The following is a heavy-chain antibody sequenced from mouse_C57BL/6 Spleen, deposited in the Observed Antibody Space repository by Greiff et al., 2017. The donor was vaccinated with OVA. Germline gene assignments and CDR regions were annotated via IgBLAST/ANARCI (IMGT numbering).Heavy chain of an antibody. CDR3: TRPGLARYFDV. J-gene: IGHJ1*03. CDR2: IRNKANNHAT. V-gene: IGHV6-6*01. Sequence: EVQGVESGGGLVQPGGSMKLSCAASGFTFSDAWMDWVRQSPEKGLEWVAEIRNKANNHATYYAESVKGRFTISRDDSKSSVYLQMNSLRAEDTGIYYCTRPGLARYFDVWGTGTTVTVSS. CDR1: GFTFSDAW. D-gene: IGHD2-13*01.